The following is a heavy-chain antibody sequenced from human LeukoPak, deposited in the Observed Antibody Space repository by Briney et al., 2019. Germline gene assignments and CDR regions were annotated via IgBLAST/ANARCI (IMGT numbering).Heavy chain of an antibody. CDR3: TRLVPAWEGGGSNY. D-gene: IGHD1-26*01. Sequence: SETLSLTCTVSGYSITNNYFWGWIRQSPGKGLEWIGTISRSGTTYYSPSLKSRVTMSLDTSKNQFYLKLISMTAADTAVYYCTRLVPAWEGGGSNYWGRGTLVTVSS. J-gene: IGHJ4*01. CDR1: GYSITNNYF. CDR2: ISRSGTT. V-gene: IGHV4-38-2*02.